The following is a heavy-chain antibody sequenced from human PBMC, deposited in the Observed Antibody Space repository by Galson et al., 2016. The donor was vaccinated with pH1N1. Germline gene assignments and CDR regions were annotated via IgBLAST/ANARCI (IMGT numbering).Heavy chain of an antibody. CDR1: GYTFTAYY. D-gene: IGHD1-26*01. CDR3: ARVRYSGSPPWFDP. CDR2: INPNTGVT. V-gene: IGHV1-2*04. J-gene: IGHJ5*02. Sequence: QSGAEVKKPGESLKISCKASGYTFTAYYIHWVRQAPGQGLEWMGCINPNTGVTKYAQKFQGWVTMTRDTSISTANMELNRLRSNDTAVYYCARVRYSGSPPWFDPWGQGTLVTVSS.